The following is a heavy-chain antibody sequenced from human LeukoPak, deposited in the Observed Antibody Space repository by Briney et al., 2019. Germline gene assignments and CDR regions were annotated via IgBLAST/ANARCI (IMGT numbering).Heavy chain of an antibody. Sequence: GGSLRLSCAASGFTFSSYAMSWVRQAPGKGLEWVSAISGSGGSTYYADSEEGRFTISRDNSKNTLYLQMNSLRAEDTAVYYCAKAKGYYENFDYWGQGTLVTVSS. CDR2: ISGSGGST. D-gene: IGHD3-22*01. J-gene: IGHJ4*02. CDR3: AKAKGYYENFDY. CDR1: GFTFSSYA. V-gene: IGHV3-23*01.